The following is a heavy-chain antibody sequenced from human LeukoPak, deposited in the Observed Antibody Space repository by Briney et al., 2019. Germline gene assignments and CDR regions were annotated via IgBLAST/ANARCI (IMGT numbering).Heavy chain of an antibody. D-gene: IGHD3-10*01. CDR2: IYYDGST. Sequence: SETLSLTCTVSGVSINDFYWIWIRQSPGNGLEWIGYIYYDGSTDYNPSLKSRVTMSIDTSRSQFSLKLNSVTAADTAVYYCTKVGLSGLFDYWGQGALVTVSS. J-gene: IGHJ4*02. V-gene: IGHV4-59*01. CDR1: GVSINDFY. CDR3: TKVGLSGLFDY.